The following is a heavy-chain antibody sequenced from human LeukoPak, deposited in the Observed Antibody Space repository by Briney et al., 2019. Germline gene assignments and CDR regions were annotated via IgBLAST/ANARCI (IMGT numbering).Heavy chain of an antibody. D-gene: IGHD3-22*01. CDR1: EYTFTSYE. V-gene: IGHV1-8*01. CDR2: MNPPSGIT. CDR3: ARAPLSRPQYVSSGYYWAY. J-gene: IGHJ4*02. Sequence: APVKGSCKASEYTFTSYEINWGRQATGQGREWRGWMNPPSGITGYAQNFQGRVTMTRHTSITTTYMALSSLRFEDTAVYYCARAPLSRPQYVSSGYYWAYWGQGTLVTISS.